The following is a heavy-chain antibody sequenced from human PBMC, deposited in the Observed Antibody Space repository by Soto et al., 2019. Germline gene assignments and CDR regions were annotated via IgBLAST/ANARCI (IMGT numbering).Heavy chain of an antibody. J-gene: IGHJ6*02. Sequence: PGESLKISCKGSGYSFTSYWIGWVRQMPGKGLEWMGIIYPGDSDTRYSPSFQGQVTISADKSISTAYLQWSSLKASDPAMYYCARQGSYCSSTSCYRWVDPKDHGMDVWGQGTTVTVSS. CDR1: GYSFTSYW. D-gene: IGHD2-2*02. CDR3: ARQGSYCSSTSCYRWVDPKDHGMDV. V-gene: IGHV5-51*01. CDR2: IYPGDSDT.